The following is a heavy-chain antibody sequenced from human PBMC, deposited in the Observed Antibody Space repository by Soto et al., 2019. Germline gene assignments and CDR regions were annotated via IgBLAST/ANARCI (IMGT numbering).Heavy chain of an antibody. J-gene: IGHJ4*02. D-gene: IGHD3-10*01. CDR3: ARLPRRSGLFDY. V-gene: IGHV4-59*08. CDR1: GGSISSYY. Sequence: SETLSLTCTVSGGSISSYYWSWIRQPPGKGLEWIGYIYYSGSTNYNPSLKSRVNISVETSKNQLSLKLSSVTAADTAVYYCARLPRRSGLFDYWGQGTLVTVSS. CDR2: IYYSGST.